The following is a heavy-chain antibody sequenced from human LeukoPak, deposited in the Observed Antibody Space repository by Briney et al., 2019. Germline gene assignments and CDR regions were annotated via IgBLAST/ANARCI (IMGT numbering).Heavy chain of an antibody. CDR1: GASINSGTYY. J-gene: IGHJ4*02. Sequence: SETLSLTCTVSGASINSGTYYWGWVRQPPGKGLEWIGTFSYSGNIYYNPSLKSRVTISVDMSKNQFSLELTSVTAADTAVYYCARDPNAYYYGSGGYFDYWGQGTLVTVSS. CDR2: FSYSGNI. V-gene: IGHV4-39*02. CDR3: ARDPNAYYYGSGGYFDY. D-gene: IGHD3-10*01.